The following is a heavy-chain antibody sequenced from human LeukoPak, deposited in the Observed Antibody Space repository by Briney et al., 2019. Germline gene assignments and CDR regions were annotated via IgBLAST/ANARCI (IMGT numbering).Heavy chain of an antibody. CDR1: GYTFTGYC. CDR3: ARARRRHIVVVTALDP. D-gene: IGHD2-21*02. Sequence: ASVKVSCTASGYTFTGYCMHWVRQAPGQGLEWMGWINPNSGGTNYAQKFQGRVTMTRDTSISTAYMELSRLRSDDTAVYYCARARRRHIVVVTALDPWGQGTLVTVSS. CDR2: INPNSGGT. J-gene: IGHJ5*02. V-gene: IGHV1-2*02.